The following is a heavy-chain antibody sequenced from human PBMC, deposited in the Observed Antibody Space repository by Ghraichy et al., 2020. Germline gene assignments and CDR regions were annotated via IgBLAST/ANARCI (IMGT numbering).Heavy chain of an antibody. J-gene: IGHJ4*02. CDR1: GFIFTKFW. Sequence: LSLTCGASGFIFTKFWMTWVRQAPGKGLEWMANINDDAKEKYYVDSVQGRFTIFRDNARNVLYLQMNSVRVEDTAVYYCARDPSYGALDYWGQGTVVTGSS. CDR2: INDDAKEK. CDR3: ARDPSYGALDY. D-gene: IGHD4/OR15-4a*01. V-gene: IGHV3-7*03.